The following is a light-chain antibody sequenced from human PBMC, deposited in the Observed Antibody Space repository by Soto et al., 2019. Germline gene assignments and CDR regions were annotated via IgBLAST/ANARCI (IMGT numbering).Light chain of an antibody. CDR1: NSDVGTHNL. CDR3: CSYALL. V-gene: IGLV2-23*01. J-gene: IGLJ1*01. Sequence: QSVLTQPASVSGSPGQSFTISCTGTNSDVGTHNLVSWYQQHPGKAPKLIIYEGTKRPSGVSNRFSGSKSGNTASLTISGLQAEDEADYYCCSYALLFGTGTKVTVL. CDR2: EGT.